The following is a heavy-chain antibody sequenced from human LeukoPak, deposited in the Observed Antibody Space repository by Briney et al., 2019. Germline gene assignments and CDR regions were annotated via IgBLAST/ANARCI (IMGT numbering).Heavy chain of an antibody. Sequence: EPSETLSLTCAVSGGSISSSNWWSWVRQPPGKGLEWIGEIHHSGTTNYNPSLKSRVTMSVDKSNNQFSLHLSSVTAADTAVYYCARNGDYALDFWGQGTLVTVSS. D-gene: IGHD3-16*01. CDR3: ARNGDYALDF. CDR1: GGSISSSNW. CDR2: IHHSGTT. V-gene: IGHV4-4*02. J-gene: IGHJ4*02.